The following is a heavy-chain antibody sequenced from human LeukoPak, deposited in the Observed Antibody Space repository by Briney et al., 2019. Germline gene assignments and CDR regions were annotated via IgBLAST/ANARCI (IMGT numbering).Heavy chain of an antibody. Sequence: SETLSLTCTVSGGSISSSSYYWGWIRQPPGKGLEWIGSIYYSGSTYYNPSLKSRVTISVDTSKNQFSLKLSSVTAADTAVYYCARDVYYYDSRLGYMDVWGKGTTVTVSS. J-gene: IGHJ6*03. CDR3: ARDVYYYDSRLGYMDV. CDR1: GGSISSSSYY. V-gene: IGHV4-39*07. D-gene: IGHD3-22*01. CDR2: IYYSGST.